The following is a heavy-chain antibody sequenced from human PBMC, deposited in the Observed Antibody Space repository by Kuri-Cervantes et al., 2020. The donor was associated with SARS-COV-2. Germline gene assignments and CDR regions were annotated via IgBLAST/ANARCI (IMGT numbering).Heavy chain of an antibody. D-gene: IGHD3-22*01. CDR1: GFTFSSYA. CDR2: ISDDGKKK. Sequence: GGSLRLSCVASGFTFSSYAIHCVRQAPGKGLEWVAVISDDGKKKYYADSVKGRFTISRDNSKNTVYLQMNGLRSEDTAVYYCAREGYYDSSGNYAATGMDVWGKGTTVTVSS. CDR3: AREGYYDSSGNYAATGMDV. J-gene: IGHJ6*03. V-gene: IGHV3-30*04.